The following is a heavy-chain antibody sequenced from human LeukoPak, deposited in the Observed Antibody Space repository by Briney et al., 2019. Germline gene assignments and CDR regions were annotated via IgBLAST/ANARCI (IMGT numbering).Heavy chain of an antibody. CDR3: ARGNHDYVWGSYPI. J-gene: IGHJ4*02. Sequence: GSLRLSCAASGFTFSSYEMSWVRQAPGKGLEWVSYISSSGSTIYYADSVKGRFTISRDNAKNPLYLQMNSLRAEDTAVYYCARGNHDYVWGSYPIWGQGTLVTVSS. CDR1: GFTFSSYE. V-gene: IGHV3-48*03. CDR2: ISSSGSTI. D-gene: IGHD3-16*02.